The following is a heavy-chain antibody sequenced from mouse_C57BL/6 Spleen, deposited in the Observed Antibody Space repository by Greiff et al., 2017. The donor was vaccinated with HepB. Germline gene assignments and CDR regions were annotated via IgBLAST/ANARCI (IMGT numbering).Heavy chain of an antibody. CDR1: GYTFTSYW. Sequence: VQLQQPGTELVKPGASVKLSCKASGYTFTSYWMHWVKQRPGQGLEWIGNINPSNGGTNYNEKFKSKATLTVDKASSTAYMQLSSLTSEDSAVYYCARLPHYYGSSPDYWGQGTTLTVSS. D-gene: IGHD1-1*01. CDR3: ARLPHYYGSSPDY. J-gene: IGHJ2*01. CDR2: INPSNGGT. V-gene: IGHV1-53*01.